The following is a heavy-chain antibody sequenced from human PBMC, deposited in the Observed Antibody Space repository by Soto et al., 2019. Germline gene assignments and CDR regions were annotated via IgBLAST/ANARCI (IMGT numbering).Heavy chain of an antibody. CDR2: ISSTGNTM. J-gene: IGHJ3*02. V-gene: IGHV3-48*03. CDR1: GFSFSGFE. CDR3: ARPPSTLVVDAYDI. Sequence: GGSLRLSCAASGFSFSGFEMNWVRQAPGKGLEWVSYISSTGNTMYYADSVKGRFGISRDNAKNSLYLQMNSLRAEDTAVYYCARPPSTLVVDAYDIWGQGTMVTVSS. D-gene: IGHD3-9*01.